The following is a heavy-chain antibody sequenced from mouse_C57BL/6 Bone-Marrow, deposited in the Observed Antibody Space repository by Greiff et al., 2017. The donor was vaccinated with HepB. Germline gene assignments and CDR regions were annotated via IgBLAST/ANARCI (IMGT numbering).Heavy chain of an antibody. V-gene: IGHV5-17*01. J-gene: IGHJ2*01. Sequence: EVKLMESGGGLVKPGGSLKLSCAASGFTFSDYGMHWVRQAPEKGLEWVAYISSGSSTIYYADTVKGRFTISRDNAKNTLFLQMTSLRSEDTAMYYCARYYDYDGGGFDYWGQGTTLTVSS. CDR3: ARYYDYDGGGFDY. D-gene: IGHD2-4*01. CDR1: GFTFSDYG. CDR2: ISSGSSTI.